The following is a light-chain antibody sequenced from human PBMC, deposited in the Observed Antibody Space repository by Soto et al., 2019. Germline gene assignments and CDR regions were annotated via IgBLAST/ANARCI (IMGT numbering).Light chain of an antibody. J-gene: IGLJ3*02. CDR2: EVS. Sequence: QLVLTQPATVSGSPGQPITISCTGTSSDVGGYDYVSWYQQHPGKVPKLIIYEVSIRASGVSNRFSASKSANTASLTISGLQPEDEADYYCSSFTSSGTLFGGGTKVTVL. V-gene: IGLV2-14*01. CDR3: SSFTSSGTL. CDR1: SSDVGGYDY.